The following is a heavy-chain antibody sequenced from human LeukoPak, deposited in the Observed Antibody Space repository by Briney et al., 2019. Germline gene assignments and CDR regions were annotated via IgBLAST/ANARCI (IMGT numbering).Heavy chain of an antibody. V-gene: IGHV3-9*01. Sequence: GGSLTLSCAASGFTFDDYAMHWLRQAPGKGLEGVSGISWYSGSIDYAASVKGRFTISRDNAKNSLYLQMKSLRAEDTAVYYCAKASRVLLWFGEGNWFDPWGQGTLVTVAS. CDR3: AKASRVLLWFGEGNWFDP. CDR2: ISWYSGSI. D-gene: IGHD3-10*01. CDR1: GFTFDDYA. J-gene: IGHJ5*02.